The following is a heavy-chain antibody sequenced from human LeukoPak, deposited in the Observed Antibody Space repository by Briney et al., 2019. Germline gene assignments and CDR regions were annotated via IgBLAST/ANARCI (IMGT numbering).Heavy chain of an antibody. Sequence: GASVKVSCKASGYTFTSYGISWVRQAPGQGLEWMGWIDTYNGNTNYAHKLQGRVTMTTDTSTSTAYMELRSLRSDDTAIYYCARAYFDFWSGHFPLPRYWGQGTLVTVSS. D-gene: IGHD3-3*01. V-gene: IGHV1-18*01. J-gene: IGHJ4*02. CDR3: ARAYFDFWSGHFPLPRY. CDR2: IDTYNGNT. CDR1: GYTFTSYG.